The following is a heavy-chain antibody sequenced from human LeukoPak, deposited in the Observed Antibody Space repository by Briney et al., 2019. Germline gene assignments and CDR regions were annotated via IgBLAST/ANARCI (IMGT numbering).Heavy chain of an antibody. CDR2: INRDGSST. V-gene: IGHV3-74*01. Sequence: QTGGSLRLSCAASGFTFSSYWMHWVRQAAGKGLVWVSHINRDGSSTSHADSVKGRFTISRDNAKNTLYLQMNSLRAEDTAVCYCARDSNYGMDVWGQGTTVTVSS. CDR1: GFTFSSYW. J-gene: IGHJ6*02. D-gene: IGHD4-11*01. CDR3: ARDSNYGMDV.